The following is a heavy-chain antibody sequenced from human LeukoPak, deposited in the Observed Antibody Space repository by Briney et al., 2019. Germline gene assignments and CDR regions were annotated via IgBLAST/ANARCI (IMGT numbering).Heavy chain of an antibody. J-gene: IGHJ4*02. CDR2: ISSGSDHI. Sequence: KPGGSLRLSCVASGFTFSSHSMNWVRQAPGKGLEWVASISSGSDHIYYADSVKGRFTISRDNAKNSLYLQMNSLRAEDTAVYYCASPQYYFDYWGQGTLVTVSS. D-gene: IGHD5-24*01. CDR3: ASPQYYFDY. CDR1: GFTFSSHS. V-gene: IGHV3-21*01.